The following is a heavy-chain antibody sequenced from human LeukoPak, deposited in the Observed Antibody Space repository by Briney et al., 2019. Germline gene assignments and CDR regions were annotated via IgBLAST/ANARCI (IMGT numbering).Heavy chain of an antibody. CDR2: IYYSGST. Sequence: SETLSLTCTVSGGSISSSSYYWGWIRQPPGKGLEWIGSIYYSGSTYYNPSLKSRVTISVDTSKNQFSLKLSSVTAADTAVYYYASHLWYSGSYSGYWGQGTLVTVSS. CDR1: GGSISSSSYY. V-gene: IGHV4-39*07. D-gene: IGHD1-26*01. J-gene: IGHJ4*02. CDR3: ASHLWYSGSYSGY.